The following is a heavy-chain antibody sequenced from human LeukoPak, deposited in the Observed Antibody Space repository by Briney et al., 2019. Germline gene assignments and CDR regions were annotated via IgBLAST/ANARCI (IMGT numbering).Heavy chain of an antibody. CDR2: ISYDESNK. CDR1: GFTFSSYI. CDR3: AKNGVLNAFDI. V-gene: IGHV3-30-3*02. Sequence: GGSLRLSCAASGFTFSSYIMYWVRQAPGKGLEWVAVISYDESNKYYADSVKGRFTISRDNSKNTLYLQMNSLRAEDTAVYYCAKNGVLNAFDIWGQGTMVTVSS. D-gene: IGHD3-10*01. J-gene: IGHJ3*02.